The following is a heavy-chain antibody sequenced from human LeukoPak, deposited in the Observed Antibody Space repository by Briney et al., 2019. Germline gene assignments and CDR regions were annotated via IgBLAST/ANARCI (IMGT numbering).Heavy chain of an antibody. D-gene: IGHD3-3*01. CDR2: IYTSGST. V-gene: IGHV4-61*02. CDR3: AREGTFFGVVSYYYYYMDV. CDR1: GGSISSGSYY. Sequence: PSETLSLTCTVSGGSISSGSYYWRWIRRPAGKGLEWIGRIYTSGSTNYNPSLKSRVTISVDTSKNQFSLKLSSVTAADTAVYYFAREGTFFGVVSYYYYYMDVWGKGTTVTVSS. J-gene: IGHJ6*03.